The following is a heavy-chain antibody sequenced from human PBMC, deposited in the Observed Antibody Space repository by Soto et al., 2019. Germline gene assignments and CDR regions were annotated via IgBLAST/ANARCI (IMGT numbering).Heavy chain of an antibody. CDR1: GFTFSTYW. CDR3: ARDLGGSHDY. D-gene: IGHD3-16*01. CDR2: IKTDGSVT. Sequence: PVGSLRLSCAASGFTFSTYWMHWVRQAPGKGMVWVSRIKTDGSVTPYADSVKGRFTISRDNAKNTLYLQMNTLRAEDTAVYYCARDLGGSHDYWGRGTLVTVSS. J-gene: IGHJ4*02. V-gene: IGHV3-74*01.